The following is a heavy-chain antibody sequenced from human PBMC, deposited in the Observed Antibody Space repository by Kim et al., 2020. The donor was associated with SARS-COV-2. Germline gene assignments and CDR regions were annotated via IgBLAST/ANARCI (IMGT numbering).Heavy chain of an antibody. CDR1: GFTFSSYE. CDR2: ISSRGITI. J-gene: IGHJ4*02. CDR3: ARGYSSGWGVTY. V-gene: IGHV3-48*03. Sequence: GGSLRLSCAASGFTFSSYEMNWVRQAPGKGLEWVSYISSRGITIYHADSVKGRFTISRDNAKNSLYLQMNSLRAEDTAIYYCARGYSSGWGVTYWGQRTLGTVSP. D-gene: IGHD6-19*01.